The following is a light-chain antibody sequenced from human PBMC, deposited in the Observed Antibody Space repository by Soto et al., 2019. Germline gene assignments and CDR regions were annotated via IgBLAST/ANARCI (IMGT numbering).Light chain of an antibody. Sequence: AIQMTQSPSSLSASVGDRVTIPCRASQGIGNDLGWYQEKQGKAPNLLIYAASNLQSGVPSRFSGSGSGTDFTLTISSLQPEDFATYYCLQDYNYPWTFGQGTKVEIK. CDR1: QGIGND. CDR3: LQDYNYPWT. V-gene: IGKV1-6*01. CDR2: AAS. J-gene: IGKJ1*01.